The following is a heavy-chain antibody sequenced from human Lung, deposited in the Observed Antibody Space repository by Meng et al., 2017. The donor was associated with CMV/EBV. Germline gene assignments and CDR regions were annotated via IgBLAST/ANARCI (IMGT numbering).Heavy chain of an antibody. CDR3: AKGVSIAVTGGPHV. V-gene: IGHV3-30*04. CDR2: IPYDGSNA. CDR1: EFTFRNYA. J-gene: IGHJ4*02. D-gene: IGHD6-19*01. Sequence: GGSLRLSCAVSEFTFRNYAMNWVRQAPGKGLEWVAMIPYDGSNAYYADSVKGRFTISRDNSDNTMHLQMNGLKSEDTGVYYCAKGVSIAVTGGPHVWGRGTLVTGSS.